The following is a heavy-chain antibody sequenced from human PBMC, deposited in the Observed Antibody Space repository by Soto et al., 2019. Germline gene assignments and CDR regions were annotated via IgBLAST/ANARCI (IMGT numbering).Heavy chain of an antibody. Sequence: SEPLSLTCTVSGGSISSYYWSWIRQPPGKGLEWIGYIYYSGSTNYNPSLKSRVTISVDTSKNQFSLKLSSVTAADTAVYYCARGSDFWSGYYNWFDPWGQGTLVTVSS. CDR1: GGSISSYY. J-gene: IGHJ5*02. CDR3: ARGSDFWSGYYNWFDP. D-gene: IGHD3-3*01. CDR2: IYYSGST. V-gene: IGHV4-59*01.